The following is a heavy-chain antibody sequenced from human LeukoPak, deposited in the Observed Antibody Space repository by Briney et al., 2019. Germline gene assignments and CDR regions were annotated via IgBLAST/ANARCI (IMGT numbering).Heavy chain of an antibody. Sequence: PGGSQTLPCAASGFTFSSYAMSWVRQAPGKGLEWVSAISGSGGSTYYADSVKGRFTISRDNSKNTLYLQMNSLRAEDTAVYYCAKHYYDSSGYYFWGEGTLVTVSS. D-gene: IGHD3-22*01. J-gene: IGHJ4*02. CDR2: ISGSGGST. CDR1: GFTFSSYA. CDR3: AKHYYDSSGYYF. V-gene: IGHV3-23*01.